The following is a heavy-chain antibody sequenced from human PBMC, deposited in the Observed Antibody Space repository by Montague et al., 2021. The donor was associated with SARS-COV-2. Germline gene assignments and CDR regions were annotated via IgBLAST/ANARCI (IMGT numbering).Heavy chain of an antibody. Sequence: SETLSLTCTVSDGSVISTYPHWHWVRQSPGRGLEWIGGYLFHIDTADYNASLRSRVTISVDTSKNQFSLKLTSVTAAETAVYYCTRGIDSYKTGYWGQGIQVTVSS. CDR2: LFHIDTA. D-gene: IGHD6-13*01. CDR3: TRGIDSYKTGY. V-gene: IGHV4-61*01. J-gene: IGHJ4*02. CDR1: DGSVISTYPH.